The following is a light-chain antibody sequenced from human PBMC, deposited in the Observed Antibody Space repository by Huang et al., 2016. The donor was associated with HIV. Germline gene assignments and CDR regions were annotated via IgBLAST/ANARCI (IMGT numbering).Light chain of an antibody. CDR2: GAF. J-gene: IGKJ2*01. Sequence: EIVMTQSPVTLSVSPGERATLSCRASQSVSSNLAWYQQKPGQAPRLLIDGAFTRATGSPARFSCSGSGTEFTLTISSLQSEDFAVYYCQQYNNWPPYTFGQGTKLEIK. CDR3: QQYNNWPPYT. CDR1: QSVSSN. V-gene: IGKV3-15*01.